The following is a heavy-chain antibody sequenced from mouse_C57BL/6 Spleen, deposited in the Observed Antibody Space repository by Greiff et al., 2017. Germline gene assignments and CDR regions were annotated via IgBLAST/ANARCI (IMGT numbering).Heavy chain of an antibody. D-gene: IGHD3-3*01. CDR2: IDPSDSYT. CDR3: ARRALPYYFDY. V-gene: IGHV1-69*01. CDR1: GYTFTSYW. Sequence: VQLQQPGAELVMPGASVKLSCKASGYTFTSYWMHWVKQRPGQGLEWIGEIDPSDSYTNYNQKFKGKSTLTVDKSSSTAYMQLSSLTSEDSAVYYCARRALPYYFDYWGQGTTLTVSS. J-gene: IGHJ2*01.